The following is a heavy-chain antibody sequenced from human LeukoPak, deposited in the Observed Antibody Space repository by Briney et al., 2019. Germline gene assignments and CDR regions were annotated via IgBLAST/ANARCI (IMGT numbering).Heavy chain of an antibody. CDR1: GFTFSSYW. CDR2: IKQDGSEK. V-gene: IGHV3-7*05. J-gene: IGHJ4*02. D-gene: IGHD1-26*01. Sequence: PGGSLRLSCAASGFTFSSYWMSWVRQAPGKGLEWVANIKQDGSEKYYVDSVKGRFTISRDNAKNSLYLQMNSLRAEDTAVYYCARDLVGATPGLDYWGQGTLVTVSS. CDR3: ARDLVGATPGLDY.